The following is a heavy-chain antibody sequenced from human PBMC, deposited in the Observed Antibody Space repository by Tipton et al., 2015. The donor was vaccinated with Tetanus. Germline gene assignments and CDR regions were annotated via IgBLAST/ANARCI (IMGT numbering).Heavy chain of an antibody. CDR3: ARPYYYDSSGYYYGDAFDI. J-gene: IGHJ3*02. V-gene: IGHV4-39*01. CDR1: GGSISSSSYY. CDR2: IYYSGST. Sequence: TLSLTCTVSGGSISSSSYYWGWIRQPPGKGLGWIGSIYYSGSTYYNPSLKSRVTISVDTSKNQFSLKLSSVTAADTAVYYCARPYYYDSSGYYYGDAFDIWGQGTMVTVSS. D-gene: IGHD3-22*01.